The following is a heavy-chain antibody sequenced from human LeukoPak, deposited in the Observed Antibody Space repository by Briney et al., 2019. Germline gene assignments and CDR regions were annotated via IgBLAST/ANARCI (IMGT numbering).Heavy chain of an antibody. CDR2: ISGSGGNT. Sequence: PGGSLRLSCAASGFTFSSYAMSWVRQAPGKGLEWVSVISGSGGNTYYANSVKGRFTISRDSSENTLYLQMNSLRAEDTAVYYCAKGSSSSCYTQVDCWGQGTLVTVSS. CDR3: AKGSSSSCYTQVDC. CDR1: GFTFSSYA. J-gene: IGHJ4*02. D-gene: IGHD2-2*02. V-gene: IGHV3-23*01.